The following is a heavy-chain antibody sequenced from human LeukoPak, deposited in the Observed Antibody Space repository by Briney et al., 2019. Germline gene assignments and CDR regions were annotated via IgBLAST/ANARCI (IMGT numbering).Heavy chain of an antibody. CDR3: ARARFEYCSGGSCYESSGSYYYYYMDV. Sequence: SAKVSCKASGGTFSSYAISWVRQAPGQGLEWMGGIIPIFGTANYAQKFQGRVTITADESTSTAYMELSSLRSEDTAVYYCARARFEYCSGGSCYESSGSYYYYYMDVWGKGTTVTISS. D-gene: IGHD2-15*01. CDR1: GGTFSSYA. CDR2: IIPIFGTA. J-gene: IGHJ6*03. V-gene: IGHV1-69*13.